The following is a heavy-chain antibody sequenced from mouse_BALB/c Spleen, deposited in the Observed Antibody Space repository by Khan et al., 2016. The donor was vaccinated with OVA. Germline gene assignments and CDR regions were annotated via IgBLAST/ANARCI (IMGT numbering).Heavy chain of an antibody. CDR2: INTYTGEP. CDR3: ARMKPYWYFDV. V-gene: IGHV9-3-1*01. CDR1: GYTFTNYG. J-gene: IGHJ1*01. Sequence: QIQLVQSGPELKKPGETVKISCKASGYTFTNYGMNWVKQAPGKGLKWMGWINTYTGEPTYADDFKGRFAFSLETSASTASLQINNLKSEDTATYFFARMKPYWYFDVWGAGTTVTVSS.